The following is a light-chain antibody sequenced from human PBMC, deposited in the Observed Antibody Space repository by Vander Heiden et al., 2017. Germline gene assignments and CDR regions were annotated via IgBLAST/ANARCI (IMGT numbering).Light chain of an antibody. CDR2: QDN. V-gene: IGLV3-1*01. CDR1: KLGDKY. CDR3: QAWDSNSGGVL. Sequence: SYELTQPPSVSVSPGQTASITCSGDKLGDKYACWYQQKPGQSPVLVIYQDNKRPSGIPERFSGSNSGNTASLTISVTQALDEADYYCQAWDSNSGGVLFGGGTKLTVL. J-gene: IGLJ2*01.